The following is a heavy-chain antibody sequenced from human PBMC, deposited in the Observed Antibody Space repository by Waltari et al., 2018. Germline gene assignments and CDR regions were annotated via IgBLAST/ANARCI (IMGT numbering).Heavy chain of an antibody. D-gene: IGHD4-17*01. CDR2: IYYSGST. CDR3: ASTPHYGGNSGCFDY. CDR1: GGSISSSSYY. V-gene: IGHV4-39*01. J-gene: IGHJ4*02. Sequence: QLQLQESGPGLVKPSETLSLTCTVSGGSISSSSYYWGWIRQPPGKGLEWIGSIYYSGSTYYNPSLKSRVTISVDTSKNQFSLKLSSVTAADTAVYYCASTPHYGGNSGCFDYWGQGTLVTVSS.